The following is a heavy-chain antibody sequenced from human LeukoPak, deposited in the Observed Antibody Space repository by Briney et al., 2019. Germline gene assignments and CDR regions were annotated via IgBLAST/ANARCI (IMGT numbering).Heavy chain of an antibody. V-gene: IGHV3-30*02. CDR3: ARDRSTIFGVAEHDY. Sequence: GGSLRLSCAASGFTFSSYSMNWVRQAPGKGLEWVTFIRYDGSKKYYADSVKGRFTISRDNAKNSLYLQMNSLRAEDTAVYYCARDRSTIFGVAEHDYWGQGTLVTVSS. J-gene: IGHJ4*02. CDR2: IRYDGSKK. CDR1: GFTFSSYS. D-gene: IGHD3-3*01.